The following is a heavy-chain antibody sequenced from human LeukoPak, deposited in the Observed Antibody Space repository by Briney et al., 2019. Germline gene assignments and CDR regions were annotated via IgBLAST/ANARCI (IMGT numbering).Heavy chain of an antibody. CDR3: VRESRYYGSGSFDY. D-gene: IGHD3-10*01. J-gene: IGHJ4*02. V-gene: IGHV1-18*04. CDR1: GYTFTSYG. Sequence: ASVKVSCKASGYTFTSYGISWVRQAPGQGLEWMGWISAYNGNTNYAQKLQGRVTMTTDTSTSTAYMELRSLRSDDTAVYYCVRESRYYGSGSFDYWGQGTLVTVSS. CDR2: ISAYNGNT.